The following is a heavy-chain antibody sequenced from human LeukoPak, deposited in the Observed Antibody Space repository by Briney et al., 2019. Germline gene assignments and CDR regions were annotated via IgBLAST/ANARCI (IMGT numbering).Heavy chain of an antibody. V-gene: IGHV3-30-3*01. CDR1: GFTFSSYA. CDR2: ISYDGYNK. Sequence: PGGSLRLSCAASGFTFSSYAMHWVRQAPGKGLEWVAVISYDGYNKYYADSVKGRFTTSRDSSENTLYLQMNSLRSDDTAVYYCARDSRAVAAKVFDYWGQGTLVTVSS. D-gene: IGHD6-19*01. CDR3: ARDSRAVAAKVFDY. J-gene: IGHJ4*02.